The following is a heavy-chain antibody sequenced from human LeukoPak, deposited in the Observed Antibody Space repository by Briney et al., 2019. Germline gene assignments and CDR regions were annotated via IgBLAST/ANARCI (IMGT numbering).Heavy chain of an antibody. CDR2: MNPNSGNT. V-gene: IGHV1-8*01. Sequence: GASVKVSCKASGYTFTSYDINWVRQATGQGLEWMGWMNPNSGNTGYAQKFQGRVTMTRNTSISTAYMELSSLRSEDTAVYYCARVKEGYSSRAPWFDPWGQGTLVTVSS. CDR1: GYTFTSYD. D-gene: IGHD6-13*01. CDR3: ARVKEGYSSRAPWFDP. J-gene: IGHJ5*02.